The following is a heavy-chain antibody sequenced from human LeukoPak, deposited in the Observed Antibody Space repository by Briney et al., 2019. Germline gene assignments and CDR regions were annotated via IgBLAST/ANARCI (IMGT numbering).Heavy chain of an antibody. CDR3: ARRVVPGNLYYYYGMDV. J-gene: IGHJ6*02. V-gene: IGHV3-30-3*01. CDR2: ISYDGSNK. D-gene: IGHD2-2*01. Sequence: GGSLRLSCTASGFTFSSYAMHWVRQAPGKGLEWVALISYDGSNKYYADSVKGRFTISRDNSKNTLYLQMNSLRAEDTAVYYCARRVVPGNLYYYYGMDVWGQGTTVTVSS. CDR1: GFTFSSYA.